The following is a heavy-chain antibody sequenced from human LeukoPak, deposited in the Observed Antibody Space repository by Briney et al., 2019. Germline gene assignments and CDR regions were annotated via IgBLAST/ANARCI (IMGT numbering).Heavy chain of an antibody. Sequence: PGGSLRLSCAASGFTVSSNYMSWVRQAPGKGLEWVSVIYSGGSTYYADSVKGRFTISRDNSKNTLYLQMNSLRAEDTAVYYCARDLSYGPGVWFDPWGQGTLVTVSS. D-gene: IGHD2-21*01. CDR3: ARDLSYGPGVWFDP. V-gene: IGHV3-66*01. J-gene: IGHJ5*02. CDR1: GFTVSSNY. CDR2: IYSGGST.